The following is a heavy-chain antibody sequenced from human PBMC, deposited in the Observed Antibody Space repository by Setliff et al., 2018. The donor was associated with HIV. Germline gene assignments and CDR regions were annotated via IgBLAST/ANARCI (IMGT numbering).Heavy chain of an antibody. Sequence: LRLSCEAYGFTVSSYWLHWFRQAPGKGLVWVSRINSDGISKSYADSVKGRFTSSRDTPKNTLYLQMNSLRAEDTAVYYCARRRGAYFDWLSEDDFDYWGQGTLVTVSS. D-gene: IGHD3-9*01. J-gene: IGHJ4*02. CDR1: GFTVSSYW. CDR3: ARRRGAYFDWLSEDDFDY. CDR2: INSDGISK. V-gene: IGHV3-74*01.